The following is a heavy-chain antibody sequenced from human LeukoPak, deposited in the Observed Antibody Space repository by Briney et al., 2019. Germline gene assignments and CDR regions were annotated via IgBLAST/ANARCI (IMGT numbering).Heavy chain of an antibody. Sequence: SETLSLTCAVYVGSFSGYYWSWIRQPPGKGLEWIGEINHSGSTNYNPSLKSRVTISVDTSKNQFSLKLSSVTAADTAVYYCARGLVYYGSGSYYFDYWGQGTLVTVSS. D-gene: IGHD3-10*01. CDR2: INHSGST. J-gene: IGHJ4*02. CDR3: ARGLVYYGSGSYYFDY. V-gene: IGHV4-34*01. CDR1: VGSFSGYY.